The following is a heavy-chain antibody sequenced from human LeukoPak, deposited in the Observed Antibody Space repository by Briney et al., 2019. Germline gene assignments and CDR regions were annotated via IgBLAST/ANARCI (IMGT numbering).Heavy chain of an antibody. D-gene: IGHD3-22*01. J-gene: IGHJ3*02. V-gene: IGHV3-9*01. CDR3: ARASYYYDTSGLGAFDI. CDR2: INWDGSRI. Sequence: GGSLRLSCAASGFTFDDHAMYWVRQAPGKGLEWVSGINWDGSRIGYADVVKGRFTISRDSAKNSLYLQMNSLRTEDTALYYCARASYYYDTSGLGAFDIWGQGTLVTVSS. CDR1: GFTFDDHA.